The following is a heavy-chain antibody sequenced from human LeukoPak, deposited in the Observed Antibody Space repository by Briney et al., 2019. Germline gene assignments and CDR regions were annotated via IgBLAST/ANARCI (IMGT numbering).Heavy chain of an antibody. CDR1: GFILSRHS. D-gene: IGHD3-22*01. Sequence: PGGSLRLSCAASGFILSRHSMNWVRQAPGKGLEWVSSISSSSSYIYYADSVKGRFTISRDNAKHSLYLEMNSLRADDTAVYYCARGPDYYDSTYYFDYWGQGTLVTVSS. V-gene: IGHV3-21*01. CDR2: ISSSSSYI. CDR3: ARGPDYYDSTYYFDY. J-gene: IGHJ4*02.